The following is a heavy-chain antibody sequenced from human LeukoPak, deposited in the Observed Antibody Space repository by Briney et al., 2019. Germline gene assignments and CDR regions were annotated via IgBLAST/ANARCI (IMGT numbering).Heavy chain of an antibody. CDR3: ARQRAAAGTVLFDY. CDR1: GFTFSSYW. J-gene: IGHJ4*02. CDR2: IKQDGSEK. V-gene: IGHV3-7*01. Sequence: PGGSLRLSCAASGFTFSSYWMSWVRQAPGKGLEWVANIKQDGSEKYYVDSVKGRFTISRDNAKNSLYLQVNSLRAEDTAVYYCARQRAAAGTVLFDYWGQGTLVTVSS. D-gene: IGHD6-13*01.